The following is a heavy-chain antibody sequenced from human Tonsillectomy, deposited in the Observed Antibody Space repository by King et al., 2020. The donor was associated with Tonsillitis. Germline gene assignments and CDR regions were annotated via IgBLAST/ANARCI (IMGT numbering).Heavy chain of an antibody. J-gene: IGHJ2*01. CDR1: GFSFSGSG. V-gene: IGHV3-73*02. D-gene: IGHD1-26*01. CDR2: VRSKANIYAT. CDR3: TRHETRVREDFDL. Sequence: VQLVESGGGLVQPGGSVKLSCAASGFSFSGSGIHWVRQASGKGLEWLGRVRSKANIYATAYAASVKGRFTISRDDSNNTAYLQMNSLKSDDTAVYYCTRHETRVREDFDLWGRGTLVTVSS.